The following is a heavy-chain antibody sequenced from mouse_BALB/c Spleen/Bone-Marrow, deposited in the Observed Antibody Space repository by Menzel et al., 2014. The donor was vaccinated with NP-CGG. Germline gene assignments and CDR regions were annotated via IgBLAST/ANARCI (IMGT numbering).Heavy chain of an antibody. D-gene: IGHD2-10*02. CDR1: GFTFSDFY. Sequence: EVKVVESGGGLVQPGDSLRLSCATSGFTFSDFYMEWVRQPPGKRLEWIAASRNKAKHYTTEYSASVKGRFIVSRDTSQSILYLRMNALRAEDTAIYYCARDVGYGNYFVYWGQGTLVTVSA. J-gene: IGHJ3*01. V-gene: IGHV7-1*02. CDR2: SRNKAKHYTT. CDR3: ARDVGYGNYFVY.